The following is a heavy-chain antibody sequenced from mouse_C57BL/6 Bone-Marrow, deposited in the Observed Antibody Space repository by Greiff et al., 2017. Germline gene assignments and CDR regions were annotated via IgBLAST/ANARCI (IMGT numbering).Heavy chain of an antibody. J-gene: IGHJ2*01. CDR2: INPRSGNT. CDR3: TRSLNPVFDY. D-gene: IGHD1-3*01. Sequence: VQLQQSGAELARPGASVKLSCKASGYTFTSYGISWVKQRTGQGLEWIGAINPRSGNTYYNEKFKGKVTLTADKSSSTEYMEIRSLTSEDSAVYCCTRSLNPVFDYWGQGTTLTVSS. CDR1: GYTFTSYG. V-gene: IGHV1-81*01.